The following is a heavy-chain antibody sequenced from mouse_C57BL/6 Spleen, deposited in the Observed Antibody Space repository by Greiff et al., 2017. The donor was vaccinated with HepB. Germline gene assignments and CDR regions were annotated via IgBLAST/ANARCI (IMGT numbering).Heavy chain of an antibody. V-gene: IGHV6-6*01. Sequence: EVKLVESGGGLVQPGGSMKLSCAASGFTFSDAWMDWVRQSPEKGLEWVAEIRNKANNHATYYAESVKGRFTISRDDSKSSVYLQMNSLRAEDTGIYYCTRLTYYDYDGEEYYAMDYWGQGTSVTVSS. CDR3: TRLTYYDYDGEEYYAMDY. CDR2: IRNKANNHAT. CDR1: GFTFSDAW. D-gene: IGHD2-4*01. J-gene: IGHJ4*01.